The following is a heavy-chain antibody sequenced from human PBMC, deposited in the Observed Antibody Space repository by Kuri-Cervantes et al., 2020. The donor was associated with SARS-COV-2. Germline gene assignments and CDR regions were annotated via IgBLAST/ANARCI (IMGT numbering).Heavy chain of an antibody. CDR1: GFTFSRYS. CDR2: LSGDSITT. D-gene: IGHD6-19*01. V-gene: IGHV3-48*02. Sequence: GESLKISCVASGFTFSRYSMNWVRQAPGKGLEFVSYLSGDSITTYFADSLKGRVTVSRDNAKNSLYLQMNSLRDDDTAVYYCARDMSKGQWLERGRFDPWGQGTLVTVSS. CDR3: ARDMSKGQWLERGRFDP. J-gene: IGHJ5*02.